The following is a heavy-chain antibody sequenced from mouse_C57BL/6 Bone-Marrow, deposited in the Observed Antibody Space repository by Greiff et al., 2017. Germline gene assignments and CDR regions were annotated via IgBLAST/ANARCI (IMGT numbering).Heavy chain of an antibody. D-gene: IGHD2-5*01. CDR1: GYAFSSSW. Sequence: QFQLQQSGPELVKPGASVKISCKASGYAFSSSWMNWVKQRPGKGLEWIGRLYPGDGDTNYNGKFTGKATLTADKSSSTAYMQLSSLTSENSAVDCCARGDYYSNYKSMDYWGQGTSVTVSS. CDR2: LYPGDGDT. CDR3: ARGDYYSNYKSMDY. J-gene: IGHJ4*01. V-gene: IGHV1-82*01.